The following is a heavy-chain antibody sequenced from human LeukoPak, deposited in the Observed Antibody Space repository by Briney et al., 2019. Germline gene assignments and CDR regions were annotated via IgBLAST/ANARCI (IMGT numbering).Heavy chain of an antibody. J-gene: IGHJ4*02. CDR1: GASISSGDEY. V-gene: IGHV4-31*03. CDR2: IYHTVNT. Sequence: SETLSLTCTVSGASISSGDEYWSWIRQHPGKGLEWIGCIYHTVNTYYNPSLKSRVTISVDTSKNQFSLKVSSVTAADTAVYYCVRYYDTRGYYYAFDYWGQGAQVTVSS. CDR3: VRYYDTRGYYYAFDY. D-gene: IGHD3-22*01.